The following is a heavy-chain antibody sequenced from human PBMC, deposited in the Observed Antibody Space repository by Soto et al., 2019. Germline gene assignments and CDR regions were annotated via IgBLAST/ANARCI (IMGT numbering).Heavy chain of an antibody. CDR3: ARAMVVTQNWFDP. D-gene: IGHD2-21*02. CDR1: GGSISSGDYY. J-gene: IGHJ5*02. V-gene: IGHV4-30-4*01. Sequence: SETLSLTCTVSGGSISSGDYYWSWIRQPPGKGLEWIGYIYYSGSTYYNPSLKSRVTISVDTSKNQFSLKLSSVTAADTPVYYCARAMVVTQNWFDPWGQGTLVTVSS. CDR2: IYYSGST.